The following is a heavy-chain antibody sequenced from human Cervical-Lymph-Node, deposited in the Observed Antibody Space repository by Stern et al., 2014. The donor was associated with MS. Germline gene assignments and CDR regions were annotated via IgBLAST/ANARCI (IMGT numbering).Heavy chain of an antibody. CDR2: IRTRAYGYAT. Sequence: MQLVQSGGTLVQPGGSLKLSCAASGFNFSASAMHWVRQASGKGLEWVGRIRTRAYGYATAYAASIRGRLTVSRDDSKNMAYLQMNSLKTEDTAVYFCSRRVEDWGQGTLVTVS. CDR3: SRRVED. CDR1: GFNFSASA. V-gene: IGHV3-73*02. J-gene: IGHJ4*02.